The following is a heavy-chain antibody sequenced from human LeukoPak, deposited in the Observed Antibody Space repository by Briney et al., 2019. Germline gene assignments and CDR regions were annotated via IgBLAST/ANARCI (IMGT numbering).Heavy chain of an antibody. J-gene: IGHJ4*02. CDR1: GFTFSSYA. D-gene: IGHD3-9*01. V-gene: IGHV3-30-3*01. CDR3: ARASYDILGPLDY. Sequence: GGSLRLSCAASGFTFSSYAMHWVCQAPGKGLEWVAVISYDGSNKYYADSVKGRFTISRDNSKNTLYLQMNSLRAEDTAVYYCARASYDILGPLDYWGQGTLVTVSS. CDR2: ISYDGSNK.